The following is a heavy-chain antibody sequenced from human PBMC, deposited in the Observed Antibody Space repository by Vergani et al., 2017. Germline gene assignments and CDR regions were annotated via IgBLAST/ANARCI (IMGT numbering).Heavy chain of an antibody. J-gene: IGHJ4*02. V-gene: IGHV3-9*01. CDR1: GFTFDDYA. CDR3: ATGYSYGYPPDY. CDR2: ISWNSGSI. Sequence: EVQLVESGGGLVQPGRSLRLSCAASGFTFDDYAMHWVRQAPGKGLEWVSGISWNSGSIGYADSVKGRFTISRDNAKNSLYLQMNSLRAEDTALYYCATGYSYGYPPDYWGQGTLVTVSS. D-gene: IGHD5-18*01.